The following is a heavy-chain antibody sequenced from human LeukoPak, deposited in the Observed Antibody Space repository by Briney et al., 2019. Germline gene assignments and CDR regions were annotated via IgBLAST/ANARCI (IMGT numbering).Heavy chain of an antibody. Sequence: GESLKISCKASGYSFTDYWIGWVRQMPGKGLEWMGIFYAGGSESRYSPSFQGQVAISLDQSISTAYLQWSSLKASDTAMYYCARRGHGSSWYFFDYWGQGTLVTVSS. V-gene: IGHV5-51*01. CDR1: GYSFTDYW. J-gene: IGHJ4*02. CDR2: FYAGGSES. D-gene: IGHD6-13*01. CDR3: ARRGHGSSWYFFDY.